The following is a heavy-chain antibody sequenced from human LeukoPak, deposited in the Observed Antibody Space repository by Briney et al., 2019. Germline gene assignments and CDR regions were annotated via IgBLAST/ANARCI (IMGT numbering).Heavy chain of an antibody. D-gene: IGHD6-13*01. V-gene: IGHV3-30-3*01. CDR3: AAAAGTWGYFDY. J-gene: IGHJ4*02. Sequence: PGRSLRLSCAASGFTFSSYAMHWVRQAPGKGLEWVAVISYDGSNKYYADSVKGRFTISRDNSKNTLYLQMNSLRAEDTAVYYCAAAAGTWGYFDYWGQGILVTVSS. CDR2: ISYDGSNK. CDR1: GFTFSSYA.